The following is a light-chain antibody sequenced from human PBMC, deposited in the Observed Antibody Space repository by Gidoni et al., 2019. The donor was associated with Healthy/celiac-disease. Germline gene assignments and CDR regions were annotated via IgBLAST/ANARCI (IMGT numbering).Light chain of an antibody. CDR2: ASS. CDR3: QQRYSTPT. J-gene: IGKJ1*01. CDR1: QSISRY. Sequence: DIQLTPSPSSLSASVGDRVTLTCRASQSISRYLNGYQQKPGKAPKLLIYASSSVQSGVPSRFSGSGAGTDCTLTISSLQPEDFATYYCQQRYSTPTCGQGTKVEIK. V-gene: IGKV1-39*01.